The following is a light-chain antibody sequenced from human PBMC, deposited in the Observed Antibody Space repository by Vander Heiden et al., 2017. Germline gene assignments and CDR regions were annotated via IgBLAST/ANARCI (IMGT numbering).Light chain of an antibody. CDR3: QTWDTGIRV. CDR1: SGHSTYA. V-gene: IGLV4-69*01. Sequence: QLVLTQSPSASASLGASVKLPCTLSSGHSTYAIAWPQQQPEKGPGVVMKVNSDDSNRRGDGSPDRFAGSSSGAARYPTISSLQAEDEEDYYWQTWDTGIRVVGGGTKVTVL. CDR2: VNSDDSN. J-gene: IGLJ3*02.